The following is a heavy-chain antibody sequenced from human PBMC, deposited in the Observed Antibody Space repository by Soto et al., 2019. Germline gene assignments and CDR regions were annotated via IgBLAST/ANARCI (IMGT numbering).Heavy chain of an antibody. J-gene: IGHJ5*02. CDR1: GGSITSANW. CDR3: ARVLRGWFDP. Sequence: SETLSLTCSVSGGSITSANWWTWVRQPPGGGLEWIGEISHSGITNYKASLKSRVTMSVDKTKNDVSLKLTSVTAADTAVYYCARVLRGWFDPWGQGTPVT. CDR2: ISHSGIT. V-gene: IGHV4-4*02.